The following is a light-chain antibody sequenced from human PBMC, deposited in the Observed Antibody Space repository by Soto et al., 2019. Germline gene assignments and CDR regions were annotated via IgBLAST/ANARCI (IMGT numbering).Light chain of an antibody. CDR2: EST. CDR1: SSDVGNYNL. Sequence: QSALTQPASVSGSPGQSITISCTGTSSDVGNYNLVSWYQQHPGKAPKLIIYESTKRPSGVSNRFSGSKSGNAASLTISGLQAEDEAEYHCCSYTTYSTRVFGGGTKVTVL. CDR3: CSYTTYSTRV. J-gene: IGLJ3*02. V-gene: IGLV2-14*02.